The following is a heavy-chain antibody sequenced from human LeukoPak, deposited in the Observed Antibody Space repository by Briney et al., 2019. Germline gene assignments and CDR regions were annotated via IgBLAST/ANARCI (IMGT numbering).Heavy chain of an antibody. D-gene: IGHD1-26*01. CDR2: INPSGSST. CDR1: GYSFTSHY. V-gene: IGHV1-46*01. CDR3: ARDNSVGDVAWWFDP. Sequence: ASVKVSCKASGYSFTSHYMHWVRQAPGQGLEWLGLINPSGSSTLYAQKFQGRVTMTRDTSTTTDYMELSSLRSEDTAVYYCARDNSVGDVAWWFDPWGQGTLVTVSS. J-gene: IGHJ5*02.